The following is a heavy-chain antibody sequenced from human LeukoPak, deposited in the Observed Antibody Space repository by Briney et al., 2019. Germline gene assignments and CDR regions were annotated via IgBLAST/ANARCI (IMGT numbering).Heavy chain of an antibody. CDR3: ARASNIAVAGIFYYYYGMDV. CDR1: GNYW. J-gene: IGHJ6*02. V-gene: IGHV3-74*01. D-gene: IGHD6-19*01. Sequence: GGSLRLSCAASGNYWMHWVRQAPGKGLVWVSHINSDGSWTSYADSVKGRFTISKDNAKNTVYLQMNSLRAEDTAVYYCARASNIAVAGIFYYYYGMDVWGQGTTVTVSS. CDR2: INSDGSWT.